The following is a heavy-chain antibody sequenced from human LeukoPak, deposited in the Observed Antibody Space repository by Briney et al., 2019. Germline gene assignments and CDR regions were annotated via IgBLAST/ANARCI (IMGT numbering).Heavy chain of an antibody. CDR3: ARTHIVVVPAARLYYYYGMDV. D-gene: IGHD2-2*01. J-gene: IGHJ6*02. CDR1: GGSFSGYY. CDR2: INHSGRT. Sequence: PSETLSLTCAVYGGSFSGYYWSWIRQPPGKGLEWIGEINHSGRTNYNPSLKSRVTISVDTSKNQFSLKLSSVTAADTAVYYCARTHIVVVPAARLYYYYGMDVWGQGTTVTVSS. V-gene: IGHV4-34*01.